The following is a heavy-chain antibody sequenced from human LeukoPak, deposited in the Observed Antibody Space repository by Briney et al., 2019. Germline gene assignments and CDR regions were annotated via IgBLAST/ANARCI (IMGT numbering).Heavy chain of an antibody. J-gene: IGHJ4*02. CDR2: VIPIFGTA. CDR3: ATLAPDSSGWYGY. D-gene: IGHD6-19*01. V-gene: IGHV1-69*13. CDR1: GGTFSSYA. Sequence: SVKVSCTASGGTFSSYAISWVRQAPGQGLEWMGGVIPIFGTANYAQKFQGRVTITADESTSTAYMELSSLRSEDTAVYYCATLAPDSSGWYGYWGQGTLVTVSS.